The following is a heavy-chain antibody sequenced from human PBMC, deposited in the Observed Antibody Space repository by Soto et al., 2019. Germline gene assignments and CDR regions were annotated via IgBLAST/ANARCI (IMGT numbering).Heavy chain of an antibody. D-gene: IGHD2-21*02. V-gene: IGHV3-23*01. J-gene: IGHJ4*02. Sequence: VQLLESGGGLVQPGGSLRLSCAGSGFTFSSYTMAWVRQAPGKGLEWVSGISARGAGTYYADSVKGRFSISRDDSRDTLYLQMNSLRAEDTAVYYCAKTGPVTAKIRFAYWGQGALVTVSS. CDR1: GFTFSSYT. CDR3: AKTGPVTAKIRFAY. CDR2: ISARGAGT.